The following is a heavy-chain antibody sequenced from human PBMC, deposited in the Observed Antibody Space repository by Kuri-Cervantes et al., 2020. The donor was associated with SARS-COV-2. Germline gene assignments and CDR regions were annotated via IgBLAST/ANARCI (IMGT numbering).Heavy chain of an antibody. V-gene: IGHV4-38-2*01. Sequence: SETLSLTCAVSGYSISSGYYWGWIRQPPGKGLEWIGSIYHSGSTYYNPSLKSRVTISVDKSKNQFSLKLSSVTAADTAVYYCARYTIFGVVITTPNSGGVDYWGRGTLVTCSS. D-gene: IGHD3-3*01. J-gene: IGHJ4*02. CDR3: ARYTIFGVVITTPNSGGVDY. CDR1: GYSISSGYY. CDR2: IYHSGST.